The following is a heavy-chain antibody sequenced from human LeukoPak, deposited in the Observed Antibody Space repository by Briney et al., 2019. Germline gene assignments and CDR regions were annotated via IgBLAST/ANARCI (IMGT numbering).Heavy chain of an antibody. V-gene: IGHV4-59*11. CDR3: VRVHSNWFDH. CDR2: IYYSGST. D-gene: IGHD4-11*01. J-gene: IGHJ5*02. Sequence: SETLSLTCTVSGVSIKSHYWSWLRQPPEKGLEWIGYIYYSGSTNSNPSLKSRVSMSVDTSKNQFSLKLSSVTAADTAVYYCVRVHSNWFDHWGQGTLVTVSS. CDR1: GVSIKSHY.